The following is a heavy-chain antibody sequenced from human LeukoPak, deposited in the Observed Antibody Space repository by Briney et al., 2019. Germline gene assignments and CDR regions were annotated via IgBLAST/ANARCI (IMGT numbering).Heavy chain of an antibody. V-gene: IGHV3-30*02. J-gene: IGHJ6*03. D-gene: IGHD2-15*01. CDR1: GFTFSSYG. Sequence: GGSLRLSCAASGFTFSSYGMHWVRQAPGKGLEWVAFIRYDGSNKYYADSVKGRFTISRDNSKNTLYLQMNSLRAEDTAIYYCAKNADRGAYCSGGSCYPYYYYYTDVWGEGTTVTISS. CDR2: IRYDGSNK. CDR3: AKNADRGAYCSGGSCYPYYYYYTDV.